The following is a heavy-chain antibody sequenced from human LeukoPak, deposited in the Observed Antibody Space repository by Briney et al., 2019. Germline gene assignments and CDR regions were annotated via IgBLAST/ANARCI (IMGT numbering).Heavy chain of an antibody. CDR1: GDSVSSTTAA. J-gene: IGHJ6*02. V-gene: IGHV6-1*01. Sequence: SQTLSLTCAISGDSVSSTTAAWNWVRQSPSRGLEWLGRTYYTSTSKWDTGYGVSLKSRISVSQDRYKTQFSLQLNSVTPEDTAVYDCTRGRRFYYGMDVWGQGTTVTVSS. D-gene: IGHD3-16*01. CDR2: TYYTSTSKWDT. CDR3: TRGRRFYYGMDV.